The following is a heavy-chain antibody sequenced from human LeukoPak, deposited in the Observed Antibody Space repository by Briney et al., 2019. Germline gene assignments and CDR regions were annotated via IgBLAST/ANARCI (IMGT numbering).Heavy chain of an antibody. CDR2: INPNSGGT. V-gene: IGHV1-2*02. Sequence: GASVKVSCKASGYTFTSYYIHWVRHAPGQRLEWRGWINPNSGGTNYAQKFQGRVTMTRDTSTSTAYMELSRLRSDDTAVYYCARDFGDSSGYLVDNWGQGTLVTVSS. J-gene: IGHJ4*02. CDR1: GYTFTSYY. CDR3: ARDFGDSSGYLVDN. D-gene: IGHD3-22*01.